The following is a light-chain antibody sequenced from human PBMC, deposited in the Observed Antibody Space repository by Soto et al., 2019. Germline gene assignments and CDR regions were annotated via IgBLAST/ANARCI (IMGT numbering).Light chain of an antibody. CDR2: GAS. V-gene: IGKV3D-15*01. CDR1: QSVSTN. CDR3: QQYNNWPFT. Sequence: EIVLTQSPGTLSLSPGERATLSCRASQSVSTNYLAWYQQKPGQAPRLLIYGASTRATGIPARFSGSGSGTEFTLTISSLQSEDFAIYSCQQYNNWPFTFGPGTKVDIK. J-gene: IGKJ3*01.